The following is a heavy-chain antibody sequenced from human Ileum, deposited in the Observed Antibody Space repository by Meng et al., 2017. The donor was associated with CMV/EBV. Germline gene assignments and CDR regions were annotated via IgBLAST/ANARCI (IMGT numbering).Heavy chain of an antibody. V-gene: IGHV3-74*01. J-gene: IGHJ6*02. CDR3: VRDSYLNALYYGMDV. D-gene: IGHD1-1*01. Sequence: LKISCAASGFTFSSYWMHWVRQAPGKGLLWVSRINPDGSYTSYADSVKGRFTFSRDNAKNTLYLQMNSLRAEDSAVYYCVRDSYLNALYYGMDVWGQGTTVTVSS. CDR2: INPDGSYT. CDR1: GFTFSSYW.